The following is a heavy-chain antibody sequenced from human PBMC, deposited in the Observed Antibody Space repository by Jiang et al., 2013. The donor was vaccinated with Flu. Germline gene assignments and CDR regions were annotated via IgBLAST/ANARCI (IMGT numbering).Heavy chain of an antibody. J-gene: IGHJ6*02. CDR2: INAGNGNT. Sequence: SGYTFTSYAMHWVRQAPGQRLEWMGWINAGNGNTKYSQKFQGRVTITRDTSASTAYMELSSLRSEDTAVYYCARGVQQLALYGMDVWGQGTTVTVSS. V-gene: IGHV1-3*01. D-gene: IGHD6-6*01. CDR1: GYTFTSYA. CDR3: ARGVQQLALYGMDV.